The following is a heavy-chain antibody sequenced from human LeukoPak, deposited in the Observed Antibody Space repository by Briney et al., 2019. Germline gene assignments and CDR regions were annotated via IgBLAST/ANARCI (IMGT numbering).Heavy chain of an antibody. Sequence: GGSLRLSCAASGFTFSSYWMSWVRQAPGKGLEWVANIKQDGSEKYYVDSVKGRFTISRDNAKNSLYLQMNSLRAEDTAVYYCARDRSGGSSWNWAYYYYGMDVWGQGTTVTVSS. CDR2: IKQDGSEK. CDR1: GFTFSSYW. D-gene: IGHD6-13*01. V-gene: IGHV3-7*01. J-gene: IGHJ6*02. CDR3: ARDRSGGSSWNWAYYYYGMDV.